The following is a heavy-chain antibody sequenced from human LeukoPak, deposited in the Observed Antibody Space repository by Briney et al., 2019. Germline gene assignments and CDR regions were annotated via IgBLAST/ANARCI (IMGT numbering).Heavy chain of an antibody. J-gene: IGHJ3*02. CDR1: GGSISSSSYY. Sequence: SETLSLTCTVSGGSISSSSYYWSWIRQPPGEGLEWIGYIYYSGSTNYNPSLKSRVTISVDTSKNQFSLKLSSVTAADTAVYYCARDTRYDYVWGSYRYRAFDIWGQGTMVTVSS. D-gene: IGHD3-16*02. V-gene: IGHV4-61*01. CDR3: ARDTRYDYVWGSYRYRAFDI. CDR2: IYYSGST.